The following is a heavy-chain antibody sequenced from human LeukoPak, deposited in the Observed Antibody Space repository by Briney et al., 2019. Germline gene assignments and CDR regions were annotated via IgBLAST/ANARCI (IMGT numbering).Heavy chain of an antibody. Sequence: GGSLRLSCAGSGFTFSSYWMTWVRQAPGKGLEWVASINQDGSETYYVDSMKGRFTISRDNAKSSLYHLQMNTLRVEDTAVYYCTRDLMDYDVSTGLHHYYMDVWGQGTTVTVSS. CDR1: GFTFSSYW. CDR3: TRDLMDYDVSTGLHHYYMDV. J-gene: IGHJ6*02. D-gene: IGHD3-9*01. CDR2: INQDGSET. V-gene: IGHV3-7*01.